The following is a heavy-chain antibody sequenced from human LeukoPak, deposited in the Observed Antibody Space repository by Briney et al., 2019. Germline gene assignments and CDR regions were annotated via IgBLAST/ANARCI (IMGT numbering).Heavy chain of an antibody. CDR2: ISYDGSNK. CDR1: GFTFSSYA. Sequence: GRSLRLSCAASGFTFSSYAMHWVRQAPGKGLEWVAVISYDGSNKYYADSVKGRFTISRDNSKNTLYLQMNSLRAEDTAVYYCARVMDSSGWQRYYFDYWGQGTLVTVSS. V-gene: IGHV3-30*07. CDR3: ARVMDSSGWQRYYFDY. J-gene: IGHJ4*02. D-gene: IGHD6-19*01.